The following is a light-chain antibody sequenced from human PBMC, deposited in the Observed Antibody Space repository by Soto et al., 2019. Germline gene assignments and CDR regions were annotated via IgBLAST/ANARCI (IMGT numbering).Light chain of an antibody. CDR2: EAR. Sequence: QSALTQPPSVSGSPGQSVTISCTGTSTDFVSYNRVSWYQQPPGTAPKLIIYEARNRPSGVPDRFSGSKSGNTASLDISGLQSDDEADYYCTAWDGSLDGRVFGGGTKLTVL. CDR1: STDFVSYNR. J-gene: IGLJ3*02. V-gene: IGLV2-18*01. CDR3: TAWDGSLDGRV.